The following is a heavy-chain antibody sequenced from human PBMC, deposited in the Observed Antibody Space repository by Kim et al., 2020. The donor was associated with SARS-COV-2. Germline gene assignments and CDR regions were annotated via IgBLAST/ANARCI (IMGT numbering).Heavy chain of an antibody. CDR2: IIPIFGTA. CDR3: ARAFYDSSGYYYQYFDY. D-gene: IGHD3-22*01. Sequence: SVKVSCKASGGTFSSYAISWVRQAPGQGLEWMGGIIPIFGTANYAQKFQGRVTITADESTSTAYMELSSLRSEDTAVYYCARAFYDSSGYYYQYFDYWGQGTLVTVSS. CDR1: GGTFSSYA. V-gene: IGHV1-69*13. J-gene: IGHJ4*02.